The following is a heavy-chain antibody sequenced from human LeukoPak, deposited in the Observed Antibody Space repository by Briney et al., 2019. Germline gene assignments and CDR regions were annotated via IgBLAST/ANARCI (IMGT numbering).Heavy chain of an antibody. CDR1: GFTFSSYE. CDR2: ISSSGSTI. Sequence: GGSLRLSCAASGFTFSSYEMNWVRQAPGKGLEWVSYISSSGSTIYYADSVKGRFTISRDNAKNSLYLQMNSLRAEDTAVYYCASSVGILLPGSYWGQGTLVTVSS. J-gene: IGHJ4*02. D-gene: IGHD3-22*01. V-gene: IGHV3-48*03. CDR3: ASSVGILLPGSY.